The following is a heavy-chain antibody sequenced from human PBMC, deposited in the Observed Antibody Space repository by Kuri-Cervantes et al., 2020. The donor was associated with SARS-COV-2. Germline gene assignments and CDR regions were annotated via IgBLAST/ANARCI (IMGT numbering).Heavy chain of an antibody. CDR1: GGSFSGFY. Sequence: SQTLSLTCAVYGGSFSGFYWSWIRQAPGKGLEWIGEINHSGSANYGPSLKSRVTISVDTSENQFSLRLSSVTAADTGVYYCARASTTIYGVLIALFSSNAFGIWGQGTMVTVSS. CDR2: INHSGSA. J-gene: IGHJ3*02. V-gene: IGHV4-34*01. D-gene: IGHD3-3*01. CDR3: ARASTTIYGVLIALFSSNAFGI.